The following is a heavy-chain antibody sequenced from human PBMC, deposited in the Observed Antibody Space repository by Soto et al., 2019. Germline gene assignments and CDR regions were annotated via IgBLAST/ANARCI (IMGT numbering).Heavy chain of an antibody. CDR1: GFTFSTYG. J-gene: IGHJ5*02. CDR2: ISYDGSNK. Sequence: GGSLRLSCAASGFTFSTYGMHWVRQAPGKGLEWVAVISYDGSNKYYADSVKGRFTISRDNSKNTLYLQMNSLRAEDTAVYYCAKADYGSGSYSLYNWFDPWGQGTLVTVSS. D-gene: IGHD3-10*01. CDR3: AKADYGSGSYSLYNWFDP. V-gene: IGHV3-30*18.